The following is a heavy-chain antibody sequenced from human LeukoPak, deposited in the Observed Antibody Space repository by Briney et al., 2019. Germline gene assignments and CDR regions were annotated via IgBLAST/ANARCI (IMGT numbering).Heavy chain of an antibody. V-gene: IGHV4-34*01. CDR3: SRSGIEDIVLMVYAHFDY. CDR1: GGSFSGYY. CDR2: INHSGST. D-gene: IGHD2-8*01. J-gene: IGHJ4*02. Sequence: WETLSLTCAVYGGSFSGYYSSWIRQPPGKGLEWIGEINHSGSTNYNPSLKSRVTISVDTSKNQFSLKLSSVTAADTAVSYCSRSGIEDIVLMVYAHFDYWGQGTLVTVSS.